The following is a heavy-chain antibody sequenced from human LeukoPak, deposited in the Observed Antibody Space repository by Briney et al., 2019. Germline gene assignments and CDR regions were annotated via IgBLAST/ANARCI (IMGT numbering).Heavy chain of an antibody. J-gene: IGHJ6*03. CDR1: GFTLSSYA. Sequence: GGSLRLSCAASGFTLSSYAMSWVRQGPGKGLEWVSAISGTGGSTYYADSVKGRFTISRDNSKNTLYLQMNSLRAEDTAVYYCARVRRERLSYYYYYYMDVWGKGTTVTISS. CDR2: ISGTGGST. D-gene: IGHD1-26*01. V-gene: IGHV3-23*01. CDR3: ARVRRERLSYYYYYYMDV.